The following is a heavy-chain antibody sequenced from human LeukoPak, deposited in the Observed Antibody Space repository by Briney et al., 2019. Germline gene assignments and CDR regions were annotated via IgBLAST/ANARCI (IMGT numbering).Heavy chain of an antibody. V-gene: IGHV4-39*01. CDR2: IYYSGST. D-gene: IGHD4-17*01. Sequence: SETLSLTCSVSGGSIRSSSYYWDWLRQPPGKGPEWIGSIYYSGSTYYHPSLKSRVTISVDTSKNQFSLKLSSVTAADTAVYYCARKDYGDFYFDYWGQGTLVTVSS. CDR1: GGSIRSSSYY. CDR3: ARKDYGDFYFDY. J-gene: IGHJ4*02.